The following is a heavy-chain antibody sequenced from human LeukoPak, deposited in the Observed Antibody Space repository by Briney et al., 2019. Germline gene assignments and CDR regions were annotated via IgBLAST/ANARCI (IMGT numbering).Heavy chain of an antibody. CDR2: IYYSGST. V-gene: IGHV4-59*01. Sequence: KPSETLSLTCTVSGGSISNYYWSWIRQPPGKGLEWIGYIYYSGSTNYNPSLMSRVTISVDTSKNQFSLKLSSVTAADTAVYYCAEGATWYYPWGQGTLVIVSS. J-gene: IGHJ5*02. D-gene: IGHD6-13*01. CDR1: GGSISNYY. CDR3: AEGATWYYP.